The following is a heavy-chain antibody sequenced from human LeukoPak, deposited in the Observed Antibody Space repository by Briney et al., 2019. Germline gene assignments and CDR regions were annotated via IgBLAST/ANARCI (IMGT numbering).Heavy chain of an antibody. CDR3: ARDWYCSSSICYTDRNWFDP. J-gene: IGHJ5*02. D-gene: IGHD2-2*02. Sequence: AGGSLRLSCVVSGFIFSDYYMSWIRQAPGKGLEWVSYISSSSRYTNYVDSVKGRFTISRDNAKNLLYLQMNSLRPEDTAVYYCARDWYCSSSICYTDRNWFDPWGQGTLVTVSS. CDR2: ISSSSRYT. V-gene: IGHV3-11*05. CDR1: GFIFSDYY.